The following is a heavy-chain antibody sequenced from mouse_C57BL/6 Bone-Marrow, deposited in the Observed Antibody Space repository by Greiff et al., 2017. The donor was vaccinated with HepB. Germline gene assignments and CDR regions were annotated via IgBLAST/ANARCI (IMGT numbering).Heavy chain of an antibody. CDR3: AREGTMVTTPACFAY. Sequence: QVQLQQSGAELARPGASVKLSCKASGYTFTSYGISWVKQRTGQGLEWIGEIYPRSGNTYYNEKLKGKATLTADKSSSTAYMALRSLTSEDSAVYFCAREGTMVTTPACFAYWGQGTLVTVSA. J-gene: IGHJ3*01. V-gene: IGHV1-81*01. CDR2: IYPRSGNT. CDR1: GYTFTSYG. D-gene: IGHD2-2*01.